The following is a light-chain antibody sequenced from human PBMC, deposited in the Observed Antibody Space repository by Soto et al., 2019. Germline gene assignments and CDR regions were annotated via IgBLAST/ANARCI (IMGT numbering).Light chain of an antibody. V-gene: IGLV2-11*01. J-gene: IGLJ2*01. CDR2: DVS. CDR1: SSDVGGYNY. CDR3: CSYAGYNTVV. Sequence: QSALTQPRSVSGSPGQSVTISCTGTSSDVGGYNYVSWYQQHSGKAPKLMIYDVSKRPSGVPDRFSGSKSGNTASLTISGLQAEDEADYYCCSYAGYNTVVFGGGTQLTVL.